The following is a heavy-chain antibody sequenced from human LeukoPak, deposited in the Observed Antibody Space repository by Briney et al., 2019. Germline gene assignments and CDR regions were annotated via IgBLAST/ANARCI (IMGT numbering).Heavy chain of an antibody. V-gene: IGHV3-48*03. J-gene: IGHJ4*02. Sequence: PGGSLRLSCAASGFTFDDYAMNWVRQAPGKGLEGVSYISSSGSTIYYADSVKGRFTISRDNAKNSLSLQMNSRRAEDTAVYYCARGPSSTNLLWFDYWGQGTLVTVSS. CDR2: ISSSGSTI. D-gene: IGHD2-2*01. CDR1: GFTFDDYA. CDR3: ARGPSSTNLLWFDY.